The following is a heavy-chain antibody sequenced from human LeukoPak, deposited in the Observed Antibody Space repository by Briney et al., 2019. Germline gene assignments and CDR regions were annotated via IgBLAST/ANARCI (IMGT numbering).Heavy chain of an antibody. Sequence: GGSLGLSCAASGFTFSSYSMNWVRQAPGKGLEWVSSISSSSSYIYYADSVKGRFTISIDNAKNSLYLQMNSLRAEDTAVYYCAELGITMIGGVWGKGTTVTISS. V-gene: IGHV3-21*01. CDR3: AELGITMIGGV. J-gene: IGHJ6*04. CDR2: ISSSSSYI. CDR1: GFTFSSYS. D-gene: IGHD3-10*02.